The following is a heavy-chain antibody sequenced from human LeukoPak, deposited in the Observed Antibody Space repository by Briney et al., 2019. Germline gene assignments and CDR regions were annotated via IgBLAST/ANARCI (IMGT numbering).Heavy chain of an antibody. CDR3: ARGPIVVVTAPIRY. V-gene: IGHV4-38-2*01. CDR2: IYHSGST. J-gene: IGHJ4*02. D-gene: IGHD2-21*02. Sequence: SETLSLTCAVSGYSISSGYYWGWIRPPPGKGVEWIGSIYHSGSTYYNPSLKSRVTISVDTSKNQFSLKLSSVTAADTAVYYCARGPIVVVTAPIRYWGQGTLVTVSS. CDR1: GYSISSGYY.